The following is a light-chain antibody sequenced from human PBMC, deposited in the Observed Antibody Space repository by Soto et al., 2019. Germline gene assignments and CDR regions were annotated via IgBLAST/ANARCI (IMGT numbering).Light chain of an antibody. Sequence: EIVLTQSPGALSLSPGERATLSCMASQSVSSSYLAGYQQTPSQTPRLLIYCASSRATGIPARFSGSGSGAAFTLTISRLETEEFAVYYCQQYGNSPSITFGPGTKVDIK. CDR3: QQYGNSPSIT. J-gene: IGKJ3*01. CDR1: QSVSSSY. V-gene: IGKV3-20*01. CDR2: CAS.